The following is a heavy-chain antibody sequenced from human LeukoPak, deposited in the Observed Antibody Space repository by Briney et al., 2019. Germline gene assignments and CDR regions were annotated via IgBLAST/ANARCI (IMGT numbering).Heavy chain of an antibody. CDR1: GFTFSSYA. CDR2: IRNDASNT. V-gene: IGHV3-30*02. CDR3: AKRAGSAWSAGA. D-gene: IGHD3-10*01. J-gene: IGHJ5*02. Sequence: GGSLRLSCVASGFTFSSYAMGWVRQAPGKGLDWVAYIRNDASNTYYADSVKGRFSISRDNSKNTVYLQMNSLIPEDTAVYYCAKRAGSAWSAGAWGQGTLVTVSS.